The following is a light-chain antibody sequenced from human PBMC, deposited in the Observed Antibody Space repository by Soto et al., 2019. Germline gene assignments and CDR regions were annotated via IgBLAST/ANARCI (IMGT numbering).Light chain of an antibody. CDR2: DAS. CDR3: QQYNSYSLWT. J-gene: IGKJ1*01. V-gene: IGKV1-5*01. Sequence: DIQMTQSPSTLSASVGDRVTITCRASQSISSWVAWYQQKPGKAPKLLIYDASSLESGVPSRFSGSGSGTEFTLTISSLQPDDFATSYCQQYNSYSLWTFGQGTKVEIK. CDR1: QSISSW.